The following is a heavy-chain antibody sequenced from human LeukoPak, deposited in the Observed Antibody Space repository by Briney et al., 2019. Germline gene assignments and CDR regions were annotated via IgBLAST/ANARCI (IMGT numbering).Heavy chain of an antibody. J-gene: IGHJ4*02. CDR1: GGSISSSSYY. CDR3: ARPRDDYGDYWIDY. D-gene: IGHD4-17*01. Sequence: PSETLSLTCTVSGGSISSSSYYWVWIRQPPGKGLEWIGSIYYSGSTYYNPSLKSRVTISVDTSKNQFSLKLSSVTAADTAVYYCARPRDDYGDYWIDYWGQGTLVTVSS. V-gene: IGHV4-39*01. CDR2: IYYSGST.